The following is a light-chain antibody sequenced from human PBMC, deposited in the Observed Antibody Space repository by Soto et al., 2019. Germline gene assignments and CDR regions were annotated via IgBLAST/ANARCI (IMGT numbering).Light chain of an antibody. V-gene: IGLV2-14*03. CDR2: YVD. CDR3: CSYADGSIYF. J-gene: IGLJ1*01. CDR1: SRDVGAYDY. Sequence: QSALTQPASGSRSPGQSITISCTGTSRDVGAYDYVSWYLQYPDKAPQLLIYYVDHRPSGVSSRFSGSKSGNTASLTISWLQAEDEGDYYCCSYADGSIYFFGTGTKVTVL.